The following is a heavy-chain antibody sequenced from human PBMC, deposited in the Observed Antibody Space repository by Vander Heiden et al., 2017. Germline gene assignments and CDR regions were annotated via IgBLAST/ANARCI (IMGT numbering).Heavy chain of an antibody. CDR2: INPNSGGT. D-gene: IGHD6-13*01. J-gene: IGHJ4*02. Sequence: QVQLVQSAAEVKKPGASVKVSCKASGYTFTGYYMHWVRQAPGQGLEWMGWINPNSGGTNYAQKLQGRVTMTRDTSISTAYMELSRLRSDDTAVYYCFSSSWPPYFDYWGQGTLVTVSS. CDR3: FSSSWPPYFDY. V-gene: IGHV1-2*02. CDR1: GYTFTGYY.